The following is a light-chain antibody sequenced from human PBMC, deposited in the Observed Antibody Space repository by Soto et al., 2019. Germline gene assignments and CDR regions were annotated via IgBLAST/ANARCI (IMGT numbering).Light chain of an antibody. CDR1: QSIDNW. CDR3: QQYNSYSPWT. V-gene: IGKV1-5*03. J-gene: IGKJ1*01. Sequence: DIQMTQSPSTLSASVGDRSTVTVQGSQSIDNWLAWYQQKPGKDPKLLIYKASTLESGVPSRFSGSGSGTDFTLTISSLQPDDFATYYCQQYNSYSPWTFGQGTKVDIK. CDR2: KAS.